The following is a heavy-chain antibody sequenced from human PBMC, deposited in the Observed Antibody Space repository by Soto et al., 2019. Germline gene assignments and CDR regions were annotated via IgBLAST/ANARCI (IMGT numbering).Heavy chain of an antibody. Sequence: EVQLVESGGGLVEPGGSLRLSCAASGFTFNSYTMNWVRQPPGKGLEWVSSISAGGRSIYYTDSLKGRSTVSRDNSKNSLYLQMNSLRVDDMAVYYCARSTPGNPFDIWGQGTMVTVSS. CDR3: ARSTPGNPFDI. CDR1: GFTFNSYT. V-gene: IGHV3-21*01. D-gene: IGHD3-10*01. J-gene: IGHJ3*02. CDR2: ISAGGRSI.